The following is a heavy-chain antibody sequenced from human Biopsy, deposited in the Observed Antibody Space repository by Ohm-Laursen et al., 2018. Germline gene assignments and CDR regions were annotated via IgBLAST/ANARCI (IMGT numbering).Heavy chain of an antibody. CDR3: ARADASTFDS. CDR1: GYSFTSYY. CDR2: INPGSGDT. J-gene: IGHJ4*02. V-gene: IGHV1-46*01. Sequence: ATVKISCKSSGYSFTSYYLHWVRQAPGQGLEWMGLINPGSGDTILAQKFQGRVSLTRDTSADTAYMKLTSLTSEDTATYYCARADASTFDSWGQGTLVTVSS.